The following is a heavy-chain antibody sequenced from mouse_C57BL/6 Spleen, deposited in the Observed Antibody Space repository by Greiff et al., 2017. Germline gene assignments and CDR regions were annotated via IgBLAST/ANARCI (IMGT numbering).Heavy chain of an antibody. V-gene: IGHV5-16*01. CDR3: ARAYDYEGDFDY. CDR2: INYDGSST. Sequence: EVQLVESEGGLVQPGSSMKLSCTASGFTFSDYYMAWVRQVPEKGLEWVANINYDGSSTYYLDSLKSRFIISRDNAKNILYLQMSSLKSEDTATYYCARAYDYEGDFDYWGQGTTLTVSS. J-gene: IGHJ2*01. CDR1: GFTFSDYY. D-gene: IGHD2-4*01.